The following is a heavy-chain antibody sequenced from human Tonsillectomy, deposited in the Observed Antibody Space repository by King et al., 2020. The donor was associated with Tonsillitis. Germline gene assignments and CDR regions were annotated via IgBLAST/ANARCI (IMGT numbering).Heavy chain of an antibody. Sequence: QLQESGPGLVKPSETLSLTCTVSGGSISSSSYYWGWIRQPPGKGLEWIGSIYYSGSTYYYPSLKSRITISVDTSKNQFSLKLSSVTAADTAVYYCARLSGSGSYWGHYYYYGMDVWGQGTPVTVSS. CDR1: GGSISSSSYY. J-gene: IGHJ6*02. CDR3: ARLSGSGSYWGHYYYYGMDV. D-gene: IGHD3-10*01. CDR2: IYYSGST. V-gene: IGHV4-39*07.